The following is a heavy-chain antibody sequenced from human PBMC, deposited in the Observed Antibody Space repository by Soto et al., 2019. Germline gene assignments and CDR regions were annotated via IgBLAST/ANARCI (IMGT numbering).Heavy chain of an antibody. CDR1: GYTFTSYA. V-gene: IGHV1-3*01. D-gene: IGHD3-3*01. Sequence: ASVKVSCKASGYTFTSYAMHWVRQAPGQRLEWMGWINAGNGNTKYSQKFQGRVTITRDTSASTAYMELSSLRSEDTAVYYCARGLRFLRFDYYGMDVWGQGTTVTVSS. J-gene: IGHJ6*02. CDR3: ARGLRFLRFDYYGMDV. CDR2: INAGNGNT.